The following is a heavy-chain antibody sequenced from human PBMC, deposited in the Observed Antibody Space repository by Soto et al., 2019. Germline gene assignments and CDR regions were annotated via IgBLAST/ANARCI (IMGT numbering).Heavy chain of an antibody. J-gene: IGHJ3*02. Sequence: GGSLRLSCAASGFTFSSYAMSWVRQAPGKGLEWVSAISGSGGSTYYADSVKGRFTISRDNSKNTLYLQMNSLRAEDTAVYYCAKDRSTIFGVVTPYPDAFDIWGQGTMVTVSS. D-gene: IGHD3-3*01. CDR1: GFTFSSYA. CDR2: ISGSGGST. CDR3: AKDRSTIFGVVTPYPDAFDI. V-gene: IGHV3-23*01.